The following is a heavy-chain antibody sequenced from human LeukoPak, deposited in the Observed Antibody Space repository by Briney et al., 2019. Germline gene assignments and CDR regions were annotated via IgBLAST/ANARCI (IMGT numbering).Heavy chain of an antibody. D-gene: IGHD3-10*01. CDR1: GGSFSGYY. J-gene: IGHJ3*02. CDR2: INHSGST. Sequence: SETLSLTCAVYGGSFSGYYWSWIRQPPGKGLEWIGEINHSGSTNYNPSLKSRVTISVDTSKNQFSLKLSFVTAADTAVYYCARPPMGSGSYFDAFDIWGQGTMVTVSS. V-gene: IGHV4-34*01. CDR3: ARPPMGSGSYFDAFDI.